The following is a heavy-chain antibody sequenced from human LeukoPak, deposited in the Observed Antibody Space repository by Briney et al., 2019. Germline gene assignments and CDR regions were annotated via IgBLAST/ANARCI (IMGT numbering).Heavy chain of an antibody. CDR3: QSRYLEWLLDY. CDR1: GGSISSSSYY. D-gene: IGHD3-3*01. V-gene: IGHV4-39*01. Sequence: SETLSLTCTVSGGSISSSSYYWGWIRQPPGRGLEWIGSIYYSGNIYYNPSLKSRVTIFVDTSKNQFSLKLSSVTAADTAVYYCQSRYLEWLLDYWGQGTLVTVSS. J-gene: IGHJ4*02. CDR2: IYYSGNI.